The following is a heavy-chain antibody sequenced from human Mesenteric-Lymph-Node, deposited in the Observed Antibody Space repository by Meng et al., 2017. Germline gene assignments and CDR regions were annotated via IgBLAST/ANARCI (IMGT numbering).Heavy chain of an antibody. V-gene: IGHV3-21*01. D-gene: IGHD5-24*01. J-gene: IGHJ4*02. Sequence: EVQLVESGGGLVKPGGSLRLSCAASGFTFSIYSMNWVRQAPGKGLEWVSSISSSSSYIYYADSVKGRFTISRDNAKNSLYLQMNSLRAEDTAVYYCARNVRLRDGYNSDYWGQGTLVTVSS. CDR2: ISSSSSYI. CDR1: GFTFSIYS. CDR3: ARNVRLRDGYNSDY.